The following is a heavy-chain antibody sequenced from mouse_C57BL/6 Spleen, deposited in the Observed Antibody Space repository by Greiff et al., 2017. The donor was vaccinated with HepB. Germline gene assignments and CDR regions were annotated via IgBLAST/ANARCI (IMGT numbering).Heavy chain of an antibody. V-gene: IGHV1-19*01. CDR2: INPYNGGT. CDR1: GYTFTDYY. CDR3: ANYDYDEDWFAY. Sequence: VQLKESGPVLVKPGASVKMSCKASGYTFTDYYMNWVKQSHGKSLEWIGVINPYNGGTSYNQKFKGKATLTVDKSSSTAYMELNSLTSEDSAVYYCANYDYDEDWFAYWGQGTLVTVSA. J-gene: IGHJ3*01. D-gene: IGHD2-4*01.